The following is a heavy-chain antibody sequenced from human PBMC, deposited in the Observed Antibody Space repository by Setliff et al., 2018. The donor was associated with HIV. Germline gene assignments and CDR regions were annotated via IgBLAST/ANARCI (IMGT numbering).Heavy chain of an antibody. CDR1: GYTFTSYP. J-gene: IGHJ3*02. CDR3: ALSRVGAPEAFDI. CDR2: IDTSGGSA. D-gene: IGHD2-2*01. Sequence: ASVKVSCKASGYTFTSYPMHWVRQAPGQGLEWMGVIDTSGGSAGYAEKFRGRVTMTRDTSTSTVYMDLRNPRSEDTAVYYCALSRVGAPEAFDIWDQGTMVTVSS. V-gene: IGHV1-46*01.